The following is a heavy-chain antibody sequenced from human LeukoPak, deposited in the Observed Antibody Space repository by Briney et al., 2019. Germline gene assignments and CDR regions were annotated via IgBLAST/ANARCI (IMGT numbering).Heavy chain of an antibody. V-gene: IGHV3-11*06. CDR2: ISSSSYT. D-gene: IGHD1-1*01. CDR1: GFTFSDYY. J-gene: IGHJ5*02. Sequence: SGGSLRLSCAASGFTFSDYYMSWIRQAPGKGLEWVSYISSSSYTNYADSVKGRFTISRDNAKNSLYLQMNSLRAEDTAVYYCARGSLAETGTNWFDPWGQGTLVTVSS. CDR3: ARGSLAETGTNWFDP.